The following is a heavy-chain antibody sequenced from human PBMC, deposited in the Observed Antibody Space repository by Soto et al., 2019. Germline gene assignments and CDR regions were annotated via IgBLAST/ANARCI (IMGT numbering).Heavy chain of an antibody. D-gene: IGHD6-19*01. Sequence: QVQLVESGGGLVKPGGSLILSCAASGFSFSDYYMSWIRQAPGKGLEWVSYISSSLNTLYYANSVKGRFTISRDNGKNLLYLQMNSLRVEDTAVYYCATAPQWGSHYWGQGTLVTVSS. CDR3: ATAPQWGSHY. CDR1: GFSFSDYY. CDR2: ISSSLNTL. V-gene: IGHV3-11*01. J-gene: IGHJ4*02.